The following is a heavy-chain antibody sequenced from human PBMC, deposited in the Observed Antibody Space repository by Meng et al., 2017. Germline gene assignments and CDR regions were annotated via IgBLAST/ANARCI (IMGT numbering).Heavy chain of an antibody. CDR3: ARDFDY. J-gene: IGHJ4*02. Sequence: QGPGVESGGDVVPPGRSLTLSCAASGFIFSNYEMHWVRQAPGKGLEWVACITKDGSRKYYLGSVRGRFTISRDNSKNTLYLEMNSLRSEDTALYYCARDFDYWGQGTLVTVSS. V-gene: IGHV3-30*16. CDR1: GFIFSNYE. CDR2: ITKDGSRK.